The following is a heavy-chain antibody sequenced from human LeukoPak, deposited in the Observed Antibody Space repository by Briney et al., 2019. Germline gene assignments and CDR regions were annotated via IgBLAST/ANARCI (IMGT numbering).Heavy chain of an antibody. CDR3: ARWRGAQSEFEF. CDR2: IKQDGSEK. Sequence: GGSLRLSCTASGFTFGTYWMSWVRQAPGKGLECVASIKQDGSEKEYVDSVKGRFTISRDNAKNSLYLQMISLRADDTAVYFCARWRGAQSEFEFWGQGTLVTVSS. J-gene: IGHJ4*02. CDR1: GFTFGTYW. V-gene: IGHV3-7*01. D-gene: IGHD3-3*01.